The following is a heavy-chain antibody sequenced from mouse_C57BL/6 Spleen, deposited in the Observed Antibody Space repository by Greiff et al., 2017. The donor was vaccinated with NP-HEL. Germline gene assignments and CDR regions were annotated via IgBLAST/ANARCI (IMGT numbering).Heavy chain of an antibody. J-gene: IGHJ2*01. CDR2: INPNNGGT. CDR1: GYTFTDYY. Sequence: EVQLQQSGPELVKPGASVKISCKASGYTFTDYYMNWVKQSHGKSLEWIGDINPNNGGTSYNQKFKGKATLTVDKSSSTAYMELRSLTSEDSAVYYCARSGDYDGGDYWGQGTTLTVSS. D-gene: IGHD2-4*01. CDR3: ARSGDYDGGDY. V-gene: IGHV1-26*01.